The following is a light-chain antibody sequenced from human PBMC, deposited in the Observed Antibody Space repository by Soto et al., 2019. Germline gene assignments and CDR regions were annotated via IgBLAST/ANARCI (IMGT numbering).Light chain of an antibody. Sequence: ETVMTQSPATLSVSPGERATLSCRASQSVSIKLAWYQQKPGQAPRLLIYDTSTMPPGIPARFSGSGSGTEFTLTISSLQSEDFAVYYCQQYNNWPPITFGQGTRLEIK. J-gene: IGKJ5*01. CDR2: DTS. CDR1: QSVSIK. CDR3: QQYNNWPPIT. V-gene: IGKV3-15*01.